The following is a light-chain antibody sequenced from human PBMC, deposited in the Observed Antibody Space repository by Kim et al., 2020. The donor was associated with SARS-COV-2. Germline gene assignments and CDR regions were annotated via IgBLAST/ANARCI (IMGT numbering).Light chain of an antibody. Sequence: ASAGDRITFPCHASQSITTSLNWYQQKPGKAPKLLIYGASVLQTGVPSRFSGSGSGTEFTLTISSLQPEDFATYYCQQSHIIPITFGQGTRLEIK. CDR3: QQSHIIPIT. J-gene: IGKJ5*01. CDR1: QSITTS. V-gene: IGKV1-39*01. CDR2: GAS.